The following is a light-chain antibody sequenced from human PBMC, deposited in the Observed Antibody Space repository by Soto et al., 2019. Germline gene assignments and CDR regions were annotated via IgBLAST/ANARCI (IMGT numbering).Light chain of an antibody. CDR3: QQDNSYSPLT. CDR2: DAS. V-gene: IGKV1-5*01. J-gene: IGKJ1*01. Sequence: DIQMTQSPSTLSASVGDRVTITCRASQSISSWLAWYQQKPGKAPKLLIYDASSLESGVPSRFSGSGSGTEFTLTTSSLQPDDFATYYCQQDNSYSPLTFGQGTKGEIK. CDR1: QSISSW.